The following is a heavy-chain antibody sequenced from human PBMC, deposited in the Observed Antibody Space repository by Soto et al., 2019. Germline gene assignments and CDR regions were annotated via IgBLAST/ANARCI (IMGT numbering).Heavy chain of an antibody. D-gene: IGHD3-10*01. CDR2: ISYDGSQE. J-gene: IGHJ4*02. CDR3: AKDLSWGEGGDY. Sequence: QVPLVESGGGVVQPGRSLRLSCAASGFTFSSYGMHWVRQAPGRGLEWVAVISYDGSQEYYADSVKGRFTISRDNSKDTLYLQMNSLRVEDTAVYYCAKDLSWGEGGDYWGQGTLVTVSS. V-gene: IGHV3-30*18. CDR1: GFTFSSYG.